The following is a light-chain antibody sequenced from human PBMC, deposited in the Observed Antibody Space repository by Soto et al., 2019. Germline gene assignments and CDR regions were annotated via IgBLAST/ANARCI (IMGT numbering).Light chain of an antibody. V-gene: IGLV1-47*02. CDR2: SNN. J-gene: IGLJ1*01. Sequence: QSVLTQPPSSSVTPFQSVTISCSGISSNIGSNFVYWYQQLPGTAPKLLIQSNNQLHSGVPDRFSGSKSGTSSSLAISGLRSEDEADYYCEGWDDSTSGYVLGTGPXATVL. CDR1: SSNIGSNF. CDR3: EGWDDSTSGYV.